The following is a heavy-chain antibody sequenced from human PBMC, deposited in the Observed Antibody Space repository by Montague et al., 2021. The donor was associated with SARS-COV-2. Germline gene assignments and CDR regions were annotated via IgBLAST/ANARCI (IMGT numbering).Heavy chain of an antibody. V-gene: IGHV4-34*01. D-gene: IGHD3-9*01. J-gene: IGHJ3*02. CDR2: INQGGAP. CDR3: AGGRPVQGSFRHFDSISSGALDI. CDR1: RGSFSNYY. Sequence: SETLSLTCAVSRGSFSNYYWTWICQSPGKGLEWIGEINQGGAPNYTPSLKSRVTISLDTSKKQISLKLNSVTVADTAVFFCAGGRPVQGSFRHFDSISSGALDIWAQGSLVIVSS.